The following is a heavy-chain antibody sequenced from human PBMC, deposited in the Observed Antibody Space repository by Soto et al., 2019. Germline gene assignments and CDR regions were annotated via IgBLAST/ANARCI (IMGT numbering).Heavy chain of an antibody. D-gene: IGHD3-10*01. CDR2: MSYDGTTK. J-gene: IGHJ4*02. V-gene: IGHV3-30-3*01. CDR3: AREVLWSRYFDY. CDR1: GFIFSNYV. Sequence: QVQLVESGGGVVQPGRSLRLSCAASGFIFSNYVMYWVRQAPGKGLEWVAFMSYDGTTKSYADSVKGRFTISRDNSQNTLYLPMNSLRAEDTGVYYCAREVLWSRYFDYWGQGTLVTVSS.